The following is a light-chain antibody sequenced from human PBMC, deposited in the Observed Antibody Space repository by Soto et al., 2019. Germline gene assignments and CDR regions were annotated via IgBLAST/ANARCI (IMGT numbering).Light chain of an antibody. CDR3: QQYNNWPET. CDR2: GAS. Sequence: EILMTHSPATLSVSPGERVTLSFRASQSVSSYLAWYQQKPGQPPRLLIYGASSRATGIPARFSGSGSGTEFTLTISSLQSEDFAVYYCQQYNNWPETFGQGTKVDIK. V-gene: IGKV3D-15*01. CDR1: QSVSSY. J-gene: IGKJ1*01.